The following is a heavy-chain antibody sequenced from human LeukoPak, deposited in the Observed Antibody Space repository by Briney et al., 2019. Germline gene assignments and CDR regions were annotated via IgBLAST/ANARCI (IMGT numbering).Heavy chain of an antibody. CDR3: AREEVRGSGWYYFDY. V-gene: IGHV3-74*01. Sequence: SGGSLRLSCAASGFTFSSYWMHWVRQAPGKGLVWVSRINSDGSSTSYADSVKGRFTISRDNAKNTLYLQMNSLRAEDTAVYYCAREEVRGSGWYYFDYWGQGTLVTVSS. J-gene: IGHJ4*02. D-gene: IGHD6-19*01. CDR1: GFTFSSYW. CDR2: INSDGSST.